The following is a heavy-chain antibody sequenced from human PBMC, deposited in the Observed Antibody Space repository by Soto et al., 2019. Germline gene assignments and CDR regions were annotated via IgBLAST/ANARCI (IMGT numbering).Heavy chain of an antibody. CDR3: AKGGRQWLVTSDFNY. D-gene: IGHD6-19*01. CDR1: GFTFSAYG. Sequence: GGSLRLSCAASGFTFSAYGIHWVRQAPGKGLEWVAVISHDGSNTHYADSVKGRFTISRDSSKNTVFLEMTSLRAEDTVFYYCAKGGRQWLVTSDFNYWGQGALVTVSS. V-gene: IGHV3-30*18. J-gene: IGHJ4*02. CDR2: ISHDGSNT.